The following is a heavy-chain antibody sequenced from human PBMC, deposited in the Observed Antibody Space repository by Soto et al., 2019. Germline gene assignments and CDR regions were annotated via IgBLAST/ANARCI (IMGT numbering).Heavy chain of an antibody. CDR2: IGHLENT. CDR3: ARGGGNDPFDS. CDR1: GGSITHGGFS. J-gene: IGHJ4*02. D-gene: IGHD5-12*01. Sequence: SGTLSLTCTVSGGSITHGGFSWSWIRQSPGKGLEWIGYIGHLENTYFHPTFKSRLTMSIDRSKNQFSLNLSSVTAADRAVYYCARGGGNDPFDSWGQGVLVTVSS. V-gene: IGHV4-30-2*06.